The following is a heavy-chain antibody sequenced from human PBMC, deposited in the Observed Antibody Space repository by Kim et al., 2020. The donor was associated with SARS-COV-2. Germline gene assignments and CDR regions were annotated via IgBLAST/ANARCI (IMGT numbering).Heavy chain of an antibody. Sequence: NPSLKSRVTISVDTSKNQFSLKLSSVTAADTAVYYCARVDPTVVTYYFDYWGQGTLVTVSS. J-gene: IGHJ4*02. V-gene: IGHV4-59*01. D-gene: IGHD4-17*01. CDR3: ARVDPTVVTYYFDY.